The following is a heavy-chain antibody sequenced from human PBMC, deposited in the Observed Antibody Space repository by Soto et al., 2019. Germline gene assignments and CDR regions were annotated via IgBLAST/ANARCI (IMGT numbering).Heavy chain of an antibody. CDR1: GASISSEQS. D-gene: IGHD6-19*01. CDR3: ARSFGWYAIDQ. Sequence: QMQLQESGPGRVKPSATLSLTCAVSGASISSEQSWSWVRQPPRKGLEWIGEIHHCGSTNNNPSLQSRVTMSVDKSKNQFSLMLSSVTAADTAVYYCARSFGWYAIDQWGQGTLVTVSS. CDR2: IHHCGST. J-gene: IGHJ1*01. V-gene: IGHV4-4*02.